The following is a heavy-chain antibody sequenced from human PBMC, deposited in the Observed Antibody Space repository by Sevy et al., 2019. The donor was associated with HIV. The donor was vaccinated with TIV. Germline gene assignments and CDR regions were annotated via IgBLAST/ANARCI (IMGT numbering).Heavy chain of an antibody. J-gene: IGHJ4*02. CDR3: ATTKDYYDSSGYPFDY. CDR2: FDPEDGET. CDR1: GSTLSQLS. D-gene: IGHD3-22*01. V-gene: IGHV1-24*01. Sequence: ASVKVSCKVSGSTLSQLSMHWVRQAPGKGLEWMGSFDPEDGETIYARKFQGRLTMTEDTSTDIAYMELSSLRSEDTAVYYCATTKDYYDSSGYPFDYWGQGTLVTVSS.